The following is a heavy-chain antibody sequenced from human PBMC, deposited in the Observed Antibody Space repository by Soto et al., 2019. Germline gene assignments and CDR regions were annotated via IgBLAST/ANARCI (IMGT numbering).Heavy chain of an antibody. CDR3: ATPIGKEHCRGGRCYAGGDY. J-gene: IGHJ4*02. CDR2: ISASGGST. CDR1: GFTFNTYA. Sequence: VQLLESGGGLVQPGGSLRLSCAASGFTFNTYAMTWVRQAPGKGLEWGSSISASGGSTNYAGSVKGRFNISRDNYKNMVYLQMNSLKPEDTAVYYCATPIGKEHCRGGRCYAGGDYWGQGTLVTVS. D-gene: IGHD2-15*01. V-gene: IGHV3-23*01.